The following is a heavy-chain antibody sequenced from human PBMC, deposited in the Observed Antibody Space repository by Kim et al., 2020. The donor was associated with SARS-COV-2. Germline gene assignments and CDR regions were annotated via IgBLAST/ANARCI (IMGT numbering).Heavy chain of an antibody. Sequence: SGPTLVNPTQTLTLTCTFTGFSLTTGDEGVAWVRQPPGRPLEWLALFYGTDEKSYYPSLKNRVSIVSATARNQVVLTLRNMNTVDSGTYWCAHDSPGLRGFDDWGQGTTVTVSS. CDR2: FYGTDEK. J-gene: IGHJ6*02. D-gene: IGHD2-21*02. CDR3: AHDSPGLRGFDD. V-gene: IGHV2-5*01. CDR1: GFSLTTGDEG.